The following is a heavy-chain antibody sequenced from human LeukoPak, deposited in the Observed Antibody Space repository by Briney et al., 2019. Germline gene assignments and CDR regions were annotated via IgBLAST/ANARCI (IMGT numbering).Heavy chain of an antibody. CDR1: GYTFTGYY. CDR2: INPNSGGT. D-gene: IGHD1-7*01. V-gene: IGHV1-2*02. Sequence: ASVKVSCKASGYTFTGYYMHWVRQAPGQGLEWMGWINPNSGGTNYAQKFQGRVTMTRDTSISTAYMELSRLRSDDTAVYYCARGFKYRNYLPSFDYWGQGTLVTVSS. CDR3: ARGFKYRNYLPSFDY. J-gene: IGHJ4*02.